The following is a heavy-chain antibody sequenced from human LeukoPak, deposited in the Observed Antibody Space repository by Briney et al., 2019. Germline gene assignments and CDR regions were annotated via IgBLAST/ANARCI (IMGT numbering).Heavy chain of an antibody. V-gene: IGHV4-4*07. CDR2: IYPSGGT. Sequence: SETLSLTCTVSRGSVSSYYWSWIRQPAGKGLEWIGRIYPSGGTNYNPSLKSRVTISVDKSKNQFSLNLSSVTAADTAVYYCARGAAADWVFDIWGQGTMVTVSS. D-gene: IGHD6-13*01. J-gene: IGHJ3*02. CDR3: ARGAAADWVFDI. CDR1: RGSVSSYY.